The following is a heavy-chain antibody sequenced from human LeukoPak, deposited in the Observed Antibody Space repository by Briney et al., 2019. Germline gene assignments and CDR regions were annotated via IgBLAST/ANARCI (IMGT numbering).Heavy chain of an antibody. J-gene: IGHJ3*02. CDR2: IYPGDSDT. CDR3: ARRSITMIVVVPEGDAFDI. V-gene: IGHV5-51*01. CDR1: GYSFTSYW. Sequence: GESLKISCKGSGYSFTSYWIGWVRQMPGKGLEWMGIIYPGDSDTRYSPSFQGQDTISADKSISTAYLQWSSLKASDTAMYYCARRSITMIVVVPEGDAFDIWGQGTMVTVSS. D-gene: IGHD3-22*01.